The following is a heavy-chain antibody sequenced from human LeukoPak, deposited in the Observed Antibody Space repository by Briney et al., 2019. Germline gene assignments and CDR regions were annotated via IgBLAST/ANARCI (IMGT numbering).Heavy chain of an antibody. CDR3: ARDLGLSGSF. CDR1: GFTFSSYA. J-gene: IGHJ4*02. CDR2: ISGSGGST. V-gene: IGHV3-23*01. Sequence: GGSLRLSCAASGFTFSSYAMSWVRQAPGKGLEWVSAISGSGGSTYYADSVKGRFTISRDNAKNSLYLQMNSLRAEDTAVYYCARDLGLSGSFWGQGTLVTVSS. D-gene: IGHD3-10*01.